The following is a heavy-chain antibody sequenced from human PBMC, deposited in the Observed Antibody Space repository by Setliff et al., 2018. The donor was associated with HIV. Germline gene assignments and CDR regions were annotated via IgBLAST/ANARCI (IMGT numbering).Heavy chain of an antibody. V-gene: IGHV3-33*06. CDR3: AKNEGPPTYCGGDCFVDV. D-gene: IGHD2-21*02. CDR2: IWSDGIDE. J-gene: IGHJ6*04. CDR1: GFTFSTHN. Sequence: GGSLRLSCAASGFTFSTHNMHWVRQAPGEVLEWVAVIWSDGIDEDYSASVKGRFTISRDNSKNMLYLQMNSLRAEDTAFYYCAKNEGPPTYCGGDCFVDVWGKGTMVTVSS.